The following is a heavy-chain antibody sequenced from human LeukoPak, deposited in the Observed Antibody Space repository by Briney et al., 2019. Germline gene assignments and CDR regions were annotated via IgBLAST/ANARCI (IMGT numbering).Heavy chain of an antibody. V-gene: IGHV4-34*01. J-gene: IGHJ4*02. CDR1: GGSFSGYY. Sequence: SETLSLTCAVYGGSFSGYYWSWIRQPPGKGLEWIGEINHSGSTNYNPSLKSRVTISVDTSKNQFSLKLSSVTAADTAVYYCARGWSSSHVDYWGQGTLVTVSS. CDR2: INHSGST. D-gene: IGHD6-13*01. CDR3: ARGWSSSHVDY.